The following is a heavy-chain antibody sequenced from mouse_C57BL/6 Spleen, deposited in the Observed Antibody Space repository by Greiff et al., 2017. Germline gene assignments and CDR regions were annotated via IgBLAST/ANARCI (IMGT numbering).Heavy chain of an antibody. V-gene: IGHV1-15*01. CDR1: GYTFTDYE. D-gene: IGHD2-4*01. Sequence: QVQLQQSGAELVRPGASVTLSCKASGYTFTDYEMHWVKQTPVHGLEWIGAIDPETGGTAYNQKFKGKAILTADKSSSTAYMELRSLTSEDSAVYYCTREGGIYYDYDGYFDVWGTGTTVTVSS. J-gene: IGHJ1*03. CDR2: IDPETGGT. CDR3: TREGGIYYDYDGYFDV.